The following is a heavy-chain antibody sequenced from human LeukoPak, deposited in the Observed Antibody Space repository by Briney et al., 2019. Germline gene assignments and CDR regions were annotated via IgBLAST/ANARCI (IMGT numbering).Heavy chain of an antibody. CDR2: IYHSGST. V-gene: IGHV4-38-2*01. J-gene: IGHJ4*02. Sequence: PSGTLSLTCAVSGYSISSGYYWGWIRQPPGKGLEWIGSIYHSGSTYYNPSLKSRVTISVDTSKNQFSLKLSSVTAADTAVYYCARTYYDFWSGYYAYYFDYWGQGTLVTVSS. CDR1: GYSISSGYY. CDR3: ARTYYDFWSGYYAYYFDY. D-gene: IGHD3-3*01.